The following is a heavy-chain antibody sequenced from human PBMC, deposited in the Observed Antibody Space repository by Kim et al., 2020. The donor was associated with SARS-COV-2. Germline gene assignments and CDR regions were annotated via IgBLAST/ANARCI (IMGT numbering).Heavy chain of an antibody. D-gene: IGHD3-9*01. V-gene: IGHV4-39*01. Sequence: PSLKSRVTTSVDTAKNQFSLKLSSVTAADTAVYYCARQDDWFISPTPIDYWGQGTLVTVSS. CDR3: ARQDDWFISPTPIDY. J-gene: IGHJ4*02.